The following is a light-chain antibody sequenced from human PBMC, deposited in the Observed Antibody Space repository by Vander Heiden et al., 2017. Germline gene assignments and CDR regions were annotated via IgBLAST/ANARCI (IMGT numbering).Light chain of an antibody. J-gene: IGKJ2*01. Sequence: DIQMTQSPSSLSASVGDRVTITCQTNQDINHFLNWYQKKPGKAPKLLIYEASNVDKGVPSRSSGSGSGTKVTSPTSSRQPEDVAAYYCQQQDNRPPYTFGEGTKLDFK. V-gene: IGKV1-33*01. CDR2: EAS. CDR1: QDINHF. CDR3: QQQDNRPPYT.